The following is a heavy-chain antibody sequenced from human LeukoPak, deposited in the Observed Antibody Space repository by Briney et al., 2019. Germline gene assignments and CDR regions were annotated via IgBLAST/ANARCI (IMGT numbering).Heavy chain of an antibody. CDR1: GYTFTSYG. Sequence: SVKVSCKASGYTFTSYGISWVRQAPGQGLEWMGGIIPIFATANYAQKFQGRVTITADESTSTAYMELSSLRSESTAVYYCARGRCSSPSGPGETWFDPWGKGTLVPASS. V-gene: IGHV1-69*13. CDR3: ARGRCSSPSGPGETWFDP. J-gene: IGHJ5*02. D-gene: IGHD2-2*01. CDR2: IIPIFATA.